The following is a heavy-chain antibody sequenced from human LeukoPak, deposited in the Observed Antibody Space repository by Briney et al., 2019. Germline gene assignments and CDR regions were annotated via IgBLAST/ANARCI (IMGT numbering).Heavy chain of an antibody. CDR2: ISYDGSNK. V-gene: IGHV3-30*18. Sequence: GGSLRLSCAASGFTFSTYGMHWVRQAPGKGLEWVSVISYDGSNKYYVDAVKGRFTISRDNSKNTLYLQMNSLRAEDTAVYYCAKDRFDYWGQGTLVTVSS. CDR3: AKDRFDY. J-gene: IGHJ4*02. CDR1: GFTFSTYG.